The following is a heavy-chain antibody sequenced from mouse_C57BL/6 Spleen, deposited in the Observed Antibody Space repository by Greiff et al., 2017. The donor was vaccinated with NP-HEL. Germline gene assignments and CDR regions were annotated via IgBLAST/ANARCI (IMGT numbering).Heavy chain of an antibody. J-gene: IGHJ1*03. CDR1: GYAFSSYW. D-gene: IGHD3-3*01. CDR3: ARWERTGWYFEV. CDR2: IYPGDGDT. V-gene: IGHV1-80*01. Sequence: QVQLQQSGAELVKPGASVKISCKASGYAFSSYWMNWVKQRPGKGLEWIGQIYPGDGDTNYNGKFKGKATLTADKSSSTAYMQLSSLTSEDSAVYFCARWERTGWYFEVWGTGTTVTVSS.